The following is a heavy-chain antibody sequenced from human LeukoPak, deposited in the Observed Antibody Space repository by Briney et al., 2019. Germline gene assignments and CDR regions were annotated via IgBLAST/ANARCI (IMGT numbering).Heavy chain of an antibody. V-gene: IGHV1-2*02. CDR1: GYTFIAYY. D-gene: IGHD3-10*01. J-gene: IGHJ5*02. CDR2: INPNSGAT. Sequence: ASVKVSCKASGYTFIAYYIHWMRQAPGQGLEWMGWINPNSGATNYAQKFQGRITMTRDTSISTAYMELSRLRSDDTAVYYCARGSITMVRGVIKGENWFDPWGQGTLVTVSS. CDR3: ARGSITMVRGVIKGENWFDP.